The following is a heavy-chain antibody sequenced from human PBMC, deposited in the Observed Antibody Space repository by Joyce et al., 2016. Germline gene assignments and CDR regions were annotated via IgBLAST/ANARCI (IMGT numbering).Heavy chain of an antibody. V-gene: IGHV3-21*06. CDR1: AFTFRSYS. J-gene: IGHJ3*02. Sequence: EVQLVESGGGLVRPGGSLRLSCAASAFTFRSYSINWVRQAPGKGLQWVASSSGSTTYIYYADSVKGRFTLSRDNAKNSLFLQMSSLRVEDTALYYCARGRNSGFDAFDMWGQGTMVTVSS. D-gene: IGHD2/OR15-2a*01. CDR2: SSGSTTYI. CDR3: ARGRNSGFDAFDM.